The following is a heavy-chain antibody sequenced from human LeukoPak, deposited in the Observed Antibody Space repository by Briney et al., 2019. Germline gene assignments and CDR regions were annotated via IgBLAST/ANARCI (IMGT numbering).Heavy chain of an antibody. CDR1: EFTFSSYG. J-gene: IGHJ4*02. CDR2: IRYDGSNK. CDR3: APRITIFGVTFDY. D-gene: IGHD3-3*01. V-gene: IGHV3-30*02. Sequence: GGSLRLSCAASEFTFSSYGMHWVRQAPGKGLEWVAFIRYDGSNKYYADSVKGRFTISRDNSKNTLYLQMNSLRAEDTAVYYCAPRITIFGVTFDYWGQGTLVTVSS.